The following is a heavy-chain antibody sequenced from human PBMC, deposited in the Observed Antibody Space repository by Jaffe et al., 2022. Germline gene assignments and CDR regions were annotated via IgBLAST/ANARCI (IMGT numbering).Heavy chain of an antibody. D-gene: IGHD7-27*01. CDR3: ARDHWGSLDY. Sequence: QVQLQESGPGLVKPSETLSLTCTISGDSVNSDSSQWSWIRQPPGKGLEWIGYFHERMNTNYNPSLKSRVTISLDTSKNQFYLKLTSVTAADTAVYYCARDHWGSLDYWGQGALVTVSS. CDR2: FHERMNT. J-gene: IGHJ4*02. CDR1: GDSVNSDSSQ. V-gene: IGHV4-61*01.